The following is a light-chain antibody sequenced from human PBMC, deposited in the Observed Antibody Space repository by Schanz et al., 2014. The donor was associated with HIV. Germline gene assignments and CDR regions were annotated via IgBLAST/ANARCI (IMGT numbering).Light chain of an antibody. CDR1: QSVSSN. CDR2: GAS. V-gene: IGKV3-20*01. J-gene: IGKJ1*01. CDR3: QHYGSSKWT. Sequence: EIVMTQSPATLSVSPGERATLSCRASQSVSSNLAWYQQKPGQAPRLLIYGASNRATGVPDRFSGSGSGTDFILTIGRLEPEDFAVYYCQHYGSSKWTFGQGTKVEIK.